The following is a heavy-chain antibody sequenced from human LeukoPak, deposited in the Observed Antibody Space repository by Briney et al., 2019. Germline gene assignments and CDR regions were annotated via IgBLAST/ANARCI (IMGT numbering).Heavy chain of an antibody. Sequence: PGRSLRLSCAASGFTFSSYGMHWVRQAPGKGLEWVAVIWYDGSNKYYADSVKGRFTISRDNSKNTLYLQMNSLRAEDTAVYYCAREKRITMVRGVKGPSRFDPWGQGTLVTVSS. J-gene: IGHJ5*02. V-gene: IGHV3-33*01. CDR2: IWYDGSNK. CDR3: AREKRITMVRGVKGPSRFDP. CDR1: GFTFSSYG. D-gene: IGHD3-10*01.